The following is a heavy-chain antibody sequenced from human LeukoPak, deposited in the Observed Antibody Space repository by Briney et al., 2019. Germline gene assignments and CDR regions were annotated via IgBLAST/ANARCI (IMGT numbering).Heavy chain of an antibody. CDR1: GYTFTGYY. CDR3: ARDPGYGGPDSFDY. D-gene: IGHD4-23*01. Sequence: ASVKVSCKASGYTFTGYYMHWVRQAPGQGLEWMGIINPSGGSTGYAQKFQGRVTMTRDMSTSTVYMELSSLRSEDTAVYYCARDPGYGGPDSFDYWGQGTLVTVSS. J-gene: IGHJ4*02. CDR2: INPSGGST. V-gene: IGHV1-46*01.